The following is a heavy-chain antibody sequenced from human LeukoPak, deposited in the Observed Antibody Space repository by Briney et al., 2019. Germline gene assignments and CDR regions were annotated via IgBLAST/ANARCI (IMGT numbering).Heavy chain of an antibody. Sequence: GGSLRLSCAASGFTFSSYAMSWVHQAPGKVLEWVSAISGSGGSTYYADSVKGRFTISRDNSKNTLYLQMNSLKTEDTAVYYCTTDIVLLWFGVMDVWGKGTTVTVSS. CDR3: TTDIVLLWFGVMDV. V-gene: IGHV3-23*01. CDR2: ISGSGGST. J-gene: IGHJ6*03. CDR1: GFTFSSYA. D-gene: IGHD3-10*01.